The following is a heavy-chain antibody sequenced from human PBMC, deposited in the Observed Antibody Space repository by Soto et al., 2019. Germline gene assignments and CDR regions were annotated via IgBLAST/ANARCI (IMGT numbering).Heavy chain of an antibody. Sequence: EVQLVESGGGLVQPGGSLRLSCAASGFIFSSYSMNWVRQAPGKGLEWVSYISSSSDTIYYADSVKGRFTISRDNAKNSLYLQMNCLRAEDTAVYYCARDPRYCSGGNCYSSYYYYYLDVWGIGTTVTVSS. V-gene: IGHV3-48*01. CDR3: ARDPRYCSGGNCYSSYYYYYLDV. CDR2: ISSSSDTI. D-gene: IGHD2-15*01. J-gene: IGHJ6*03. CDR1: GFIFSSYS.